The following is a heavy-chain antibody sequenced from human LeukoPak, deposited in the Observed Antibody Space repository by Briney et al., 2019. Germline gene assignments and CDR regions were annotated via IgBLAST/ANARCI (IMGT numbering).Heavy chain of an antibody. CDR1: GYTFTSYD. V-gene: IGHV1-8*01. J-gene: IGHJ4*02. Sequence: ASVKVSCKASGYTFTSYDIKWVRQATGQGLEWMGWMNPNSGNTGYAQKFQGRLTITRDTSINTAYMELSSLRSEDTAVYYCARVDGSPDSWGQGTLVTVSS. D-gene: IGHD2-15*01. CDR2: MNPNSGNT. CDR3: ARVDGSPDS.